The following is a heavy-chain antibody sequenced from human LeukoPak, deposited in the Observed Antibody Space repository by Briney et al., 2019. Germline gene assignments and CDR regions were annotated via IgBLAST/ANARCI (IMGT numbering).Heavy chain of an antibody. J-gene: IGHJ5*02. Sequence: PSKTLSLTCTVSGGSISSYYWSWIRQPAGKGLEWIGRIYTSGSTNYNPSLKSRVTMSVDTSKNQFSLKLSSVTAADTAVYYCARGGSSWYSDWFDPWGQGTLVTVSS. V-gene: IGHV4-4*07. CDR2: IYTSGST. CDR3: ARGGSSWYSDWFDP. D-gene: IGHD6-13*01. CDR1: GGSISSYY.